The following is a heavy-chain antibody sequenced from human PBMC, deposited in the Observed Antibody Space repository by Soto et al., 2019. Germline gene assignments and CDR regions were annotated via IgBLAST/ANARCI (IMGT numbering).Heavy chain of an antibody. V-gene: IGHV1-69*02. J-gene: IGHJ4*02. CDR1: GGTFSSYT. D-gene: IGHD3-16*02. CDR3: ASKGDTYYDYVWGSYPSYFDY. Sequence: SVKVSCKASGGTFSSYTISWVRQAPGQGLEWMGRIIPILGIANYAQKFQGRVTITADKSTSTAYMELSSLRSEDTAVYYCASKGDTYYDYVWGSYPSYFDYWGQGTLVTVS. CDR2: IIPILGIA.